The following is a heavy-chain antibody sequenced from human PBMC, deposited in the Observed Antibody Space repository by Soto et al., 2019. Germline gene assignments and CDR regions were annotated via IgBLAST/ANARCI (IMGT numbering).Heavy chain of an antibody. D-gene: IGHD3-3*01. CDR3: ARFLPGFVGENEAFDF. J-gene: IGHJ4*01. CDR2: IYHSVNT. CDR1: GGSISNNNW. Sequence: QVQLQESGPGLVKPSGTLSLTCTVSGGSISNNNWWSWVRQTPEKGLEWIGQIYHSVNTNYNPSLKRRVPMSGDKSKNQFSLKMNSATAADTAVYYCARFLPGFVGENEAFDFWGHGTLVTVSS. V-gene: IGHV4-4*02.